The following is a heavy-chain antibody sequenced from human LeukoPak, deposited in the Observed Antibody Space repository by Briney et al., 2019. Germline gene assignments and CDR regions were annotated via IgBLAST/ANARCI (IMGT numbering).Heavy chain of an antibody. CDR3: ARLVANWYFDL. J-gene: IGHJ2*01. D-gene: IGHD5-12*01. V-gene: IGHV1-69*04. Sequence: GASVKVSCKASGGTFSSYAISWVRQAPGQGLEWMGRIIPILGIANYAQKFQGRVTITADKSTSTAYMELSSLRSEDTAVYYCARLVANWYFDLWGRGTLVTVSS. CDR2: IIPILGIA. CDR1: GGTFSSYA.